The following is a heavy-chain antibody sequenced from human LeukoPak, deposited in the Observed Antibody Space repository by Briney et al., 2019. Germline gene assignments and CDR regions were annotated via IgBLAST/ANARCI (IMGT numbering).Heavy chain of an antibody. D-gene: IGHD1-1*01. CDR3: ARDQLDYSDY. V-gene: IGHV3-20*04. CDR2: INWNGGST. J-gene: IGHJ4*02. CDR1: KFTLSNYW. Sequence: GGSLRPSCAASKFTLSNYWMSWVRQAPGKGLEWVSGINWNGGSTGYADSVKGRFTISRDNAKNSLYLQMNSLRAEDTALYYCARDQLDYSDYWGQGTLVTVSS.